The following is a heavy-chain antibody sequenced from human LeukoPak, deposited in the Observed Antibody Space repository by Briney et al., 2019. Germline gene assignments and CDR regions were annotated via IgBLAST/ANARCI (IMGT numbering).Heavy chain of an antibody. CDR1: GFTVSSNY. Sequence: GGSLRLSCAASGFTVSSNYMSWVRQAPGKGLEWVSVIYSGGSTYYADSVKGRFTIFRDNSKNTLYLQMNSLRAEDTAVYYCAREESGGSLDYRGQGTLVTVSS. V-gene: IGHV3-66*01. J-gene: IGHJ4*02. D-gene: IGHD2-15*01. CDR2: IYSGGST. CDR3: AREESGGSLDY.